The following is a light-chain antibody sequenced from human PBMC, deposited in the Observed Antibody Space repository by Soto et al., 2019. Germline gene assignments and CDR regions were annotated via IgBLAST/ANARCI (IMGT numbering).Light chain of an antibody. CDR3: QQFNNWSPWT. CDR2: GAS. Sequence: DIVMTQSPATLYVSPGERVTLSCRASQSISINLAWYQQKPGQAPRLLIYGASTRATGIPARFSGSGSGTEFTLTISSLQSEDFAVYYCQQFNNWSPWTFGPGTKV. CDR1: QSISIN. J-gene: IGKJ1*01. V-gene: IGKV3-15*01.